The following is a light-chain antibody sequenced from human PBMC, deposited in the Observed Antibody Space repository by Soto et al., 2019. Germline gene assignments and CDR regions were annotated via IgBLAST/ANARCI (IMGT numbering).Light chain of an antibody. J-gene: IGLJ2*01. V-gene: IGLV2-14*01. CDR2: EVS. Sequence: QSALTQPASVSGSPGQSITISCTGTSSDIGTYRYVSWYQRHPGKAPKLLISEVSNRPSGISTRFSGSKSGNTASLTISGLQAEDEADYYCSSYRYSSTPLIFGGGTKVTVL. CDR3: SSYRYSSTPLI. CDR1: SSDIGTYRY.